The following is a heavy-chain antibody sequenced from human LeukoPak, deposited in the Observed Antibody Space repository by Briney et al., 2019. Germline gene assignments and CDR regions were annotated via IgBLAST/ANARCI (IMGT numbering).Heavy chain of an antibody. CDR2: IYYSGST. J-gene: IGHJ3*02. CDR1: RGSISSGGYY. D-gene: IGHD6-6*01. CDR3: ARAPIRGSSNAFDI. V-gene: IGHV4-31*03. Sequence: SETLSLTCTVSRGSISSGGYYWSWIRQHPGKGLEWIGYIYYSGSTFYNPSLKSRVTISVDTSKNQFSLKLSSVTAADTAVYYCARAPIRGSSNAFDIWGQGTMVTVSS.